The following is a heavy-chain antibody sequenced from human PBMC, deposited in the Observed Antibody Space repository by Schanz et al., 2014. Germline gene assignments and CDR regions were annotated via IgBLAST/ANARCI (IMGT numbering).Heavy chain of an antibody. V-gene: IGHV3-48*02. CDR1: GFSFSRYT. D-gene: IGHD2-15*01. CDR3: ARTLTSSVAYDAFDI. J-gene: IGHJ3*02. CDR2: ISGESSTI. Sequence: VQLLESGGGLVPPGGSLRLSCVGSGFSFSRYTINWVRQAPGKGLEWVSYISGESSTIYYGNSVKGRFTTSRDNGENSVYLQMDSLRDEDTALYYCARTLTSSVAYDAFDIWGQGTMVTVS.